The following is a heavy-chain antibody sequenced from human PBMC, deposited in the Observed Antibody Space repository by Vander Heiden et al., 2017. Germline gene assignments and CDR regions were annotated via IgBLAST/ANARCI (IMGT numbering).Heavy chain of an antibody. CDR1: GFTFSTYG. CDR3: ATYSSAWGFGY. Sequence: EMQLLESGGGLVQPGGSLRLSCAASGFTFSTYGMTWVRQAPGKGLEWVSGISGGGGNTDYADSVKGRFTISRDNSKNTLYLQMSSLRAEDTAVYYCATYSSAWGFGYWGQGTPVTVSS. J-gene: IGHJ4*02. V-gene: IGHV3-23*01. CDR2: ISGGGGNT. D-gene: IGHD6-19*01.